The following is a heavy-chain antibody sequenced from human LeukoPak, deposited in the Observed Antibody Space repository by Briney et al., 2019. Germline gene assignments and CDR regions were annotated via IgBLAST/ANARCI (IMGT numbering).Heavy chain of an antibody. CDR1: GFTFSSYW. J-gene: IGHJ4*02. CDR3: LVTTRSRGFDY. V-gene: IGHV3-7*01. Sequence: GGSLRLSCAASGFTFSSYWMSWVRQAPGKGLEWVANIRQDGSVQNYVDSVKGRFTISRDNPKNSVYLQVSSLRAEDTAVYYCLVTTRSRGFDYWGQGTLVTVSS. D-gene: IGHD1/OR15-1a*01. CDR2: IRQDGSVQ.